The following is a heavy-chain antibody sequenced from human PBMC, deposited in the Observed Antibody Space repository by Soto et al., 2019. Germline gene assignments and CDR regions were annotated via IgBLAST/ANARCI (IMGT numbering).Heavy chain of an antibody. D-gene: IGHD6-13*01. CDR2: ISSSSYI. CDR1: GFTFSSYS. CDR3: ARGHIAAAGTDY. Sequence: GGSLRLSCAASGFTFSSYSMNWVRQAPGKGLEWVSSISSSSYIYYADSVKGRFTISRDNAKNSLYLQMNSLRAEDTAVYYCARGHIAAAGTDYWGQGTLVTVSS. J-gene: IGHJ4*02. V-gene: IGHV3-21*01.